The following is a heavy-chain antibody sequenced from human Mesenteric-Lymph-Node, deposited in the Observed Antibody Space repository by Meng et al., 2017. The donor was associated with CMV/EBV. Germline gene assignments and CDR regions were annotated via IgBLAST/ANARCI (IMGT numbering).Heavy chain of an antibody. CDR2: VDTDGNRA. V-gene: IGHV3-74*03. CDR3: ARAEYTSNWYYYGMDV. J-gene: IGHJ6*02. Sequence: GGSLRLSCVASGFTFSSYWMYWVRQTPGKGLVWVSRVDTDGNRATYADSVKGRFTISRDNAKNTLSLQMNSLRAEDTAVYYCARAEYTSNWYYYGMDVWGQGTTVTVSS. CDR1: GFTFSSYW. D-gene: IGHD6-13*01.